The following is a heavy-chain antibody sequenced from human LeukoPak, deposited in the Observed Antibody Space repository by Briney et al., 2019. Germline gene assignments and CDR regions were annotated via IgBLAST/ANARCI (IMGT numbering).Heavy chain of an antibody. J-gene: IGHJ4*02. Sequence: GGSLRLSCAASGFTFSSYGMHWVRQAPGKGLEWVAVMSYDVGKKYYADSVKGRFTISRDNSKNTLYLQMNSLRAEDTAVYYCARRSGIAVAGAFDYWGQGTLVTVSS. D-gene: IGHD6-19*01. V-gene: IGHV3-30*03. CDR3: ARRSGIAVAGAFDY. CDR1: GFTFSSYG. CDR2: MSYDVGKK.